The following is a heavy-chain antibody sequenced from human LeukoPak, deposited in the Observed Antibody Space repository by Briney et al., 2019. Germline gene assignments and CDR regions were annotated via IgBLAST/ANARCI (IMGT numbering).Heavy chain of an antibody. V-gene: IGHV4-59*01. CDR3: ARGIAAAGTGDY. D-gene: IGHD6-13*01. CDR1: GGSISTYY. J-gene: IGHJ4*02. Sequence: SETLSLTCTVSGGSISTYYWSWIRQPPGKGLEWIGYIYYSGSTNYNPSLKSRVTISVDTSKNQFSLKLSSVTAADTAVYYCARGIAAAGTGDYWGQGTLVIISS. CDR2: IYYSGST.